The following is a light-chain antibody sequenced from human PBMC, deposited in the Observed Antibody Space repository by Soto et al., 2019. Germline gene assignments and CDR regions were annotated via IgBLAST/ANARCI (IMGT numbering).Light chain of an antibody. CDR3: SSYTSSSTLEVV. V-gene: IGLV2-14*01. J-gene: IGLJ2*01. CDR1: SSDVGGYNY. Sequence: QSALTQPASVSGSPGQSITISCTGTSSDVGGYNYVSWYQQHPGTAPKLMIYDVSNRPSGVSNRFSGSKSGNTASLTISGLQAEDEDDYYCSSYTSSSTLEVVFGGGTKLTVL. CDR2: DVS.